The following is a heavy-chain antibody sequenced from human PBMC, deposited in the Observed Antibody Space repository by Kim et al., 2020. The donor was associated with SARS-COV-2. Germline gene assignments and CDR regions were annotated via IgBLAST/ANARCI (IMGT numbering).Heavy chain of an antibody. Sequence: GGSLRLSCAASGFTFTNYSMSWVRQAPGKGLEWVANINKDGSVKYFVDSVKGRFTISRDNAKNSLSLQMNSLRDDDTAIYHCARRGYSSSYFDYWGQGTLVTVTS. CDR2: INKDGSVK. CDR3: ARRGYSSSYFDY. J-gene: IGHJ4*02. V-gene: IGHV3-7*01. CDR1: GFTFTNYS. D-gene: IGHD5-12*01.